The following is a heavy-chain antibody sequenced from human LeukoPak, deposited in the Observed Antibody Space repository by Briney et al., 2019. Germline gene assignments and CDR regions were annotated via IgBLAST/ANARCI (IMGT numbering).Heavy chain of an antibody. V-gene: IGHV1-69*05. CDR1: GGTFSSYA. CDR2: IIPIFGTA. D-gene: IGHD5-24*01. CDR3: ARDRRDGKPFDY. Sequence: SVRVSCKASGGTFSSYAISWVRQAPGQGLEWMGRIIPIFGTANYAQKFQGRVTITTDESTSTAYMELSSLRSEDTAVYYCARDRRDGKPFDYWGQGTLVTVSS. J-gene: IGHJ4*02.